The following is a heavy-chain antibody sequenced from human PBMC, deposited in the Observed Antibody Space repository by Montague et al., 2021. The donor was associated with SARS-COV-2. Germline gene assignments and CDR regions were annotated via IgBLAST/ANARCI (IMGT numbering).Heavy chain of an antibody. CDR1: GDSIRNGDYF. J-gene: IGHJ4*02. V-gene: IGHV4-39*01. CDR3: ATRTRYPQCYFGF. CDR2: ISYSGTT. Sequence: SETLSLTCTVSGDSIRNGDYFWGWIRQPPLKGLEWIGIISYSGTTLYXPSLTSRVTIFVDTSNNQFSLKLSSVTAADTAVYYCATRTRYPQCYFGFWGQGTLVTVSS. D-gene: IGHD2-15*01.